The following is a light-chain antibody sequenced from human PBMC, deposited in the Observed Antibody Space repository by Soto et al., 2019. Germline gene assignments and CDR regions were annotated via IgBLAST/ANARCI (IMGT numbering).Light chain of an antibody. J-gene: IGLJ1*01. V-gene: IGLV1-40*01. CDR1: SSNIGAGYD. CDR3: QSSDSSLSGYV. Sequence: QSVLTQPPSVSGAPGQRVTISCTGSSSNIGAGYDVHWYQQLPGTAPKLLIYGNSNRPSGVPDRFSGSKSGTSASLAITGLQAEHEADYYCQSSDSSLSGYVFGPGTKVTVL. CDR2: GNS.